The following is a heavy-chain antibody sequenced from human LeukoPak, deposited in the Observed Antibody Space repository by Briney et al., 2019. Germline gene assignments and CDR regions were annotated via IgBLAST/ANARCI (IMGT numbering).Heavy chain of an antibody. Sequence: SETLSLTCTVSGGSISSSSYYWGWIRQPPGKGLEWIGSIYYSGSTYYNPSLKSRVTISVDTSKNQFSLKLSSVTAADTAVYYCASLLWFGECYFDYWGQGTLVTVSS. CDR3: ASLLWFGECYFDY. CDR2: IYYSGST. CDR1: GGSISSSSYY. V-gene: IGHV4-39*07. D-gene: IGHD3-10*01. J-gene: IGHJ4*02.